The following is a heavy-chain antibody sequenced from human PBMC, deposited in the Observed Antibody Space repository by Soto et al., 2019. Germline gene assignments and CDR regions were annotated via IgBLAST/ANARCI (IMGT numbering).Heavy chain of an antibody. V-gene: IGHV4-4*02. D-gene: IGHD2-21*01. J-gene: IGHJ4*02. CDR3: TCCGHDYKIDN. Sequence: QVQLQESGPGLVKPSETLSLTCAVSGASISSRTWWTWVRQSPGKGLEWIGEMYHNGGSNYNPSLTSRVAISTDTSNNQFSLTLTSVTAADTAMYYCTCCGHDYKIDNWGQGSLVTVSS. CDR1: GASISSRTW. CDR2: MYHNGGS.